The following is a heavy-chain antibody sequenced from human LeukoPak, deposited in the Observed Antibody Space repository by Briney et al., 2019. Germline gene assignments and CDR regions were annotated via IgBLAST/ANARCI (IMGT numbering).Heavy chain of an antibody. V-gene: IGHV6-1*01. Sequence: SQTLSLTCAISGDSVSSNSAAWNWIRQSPSRGLEWLGRTYYRSKWYNDYAESVKSRITINPDTSKNQFSLQLSPVTPEDTAVYFCARHYSSSFGFDIWGQGTMVTVSS. CDR3: ARHYSSSFGFDI. CDR1: GDSVSSNSAA. CDR2: TYYRSKWYN. D-gene: IGHD6-6*01. J-gene: IGHJ3*02.